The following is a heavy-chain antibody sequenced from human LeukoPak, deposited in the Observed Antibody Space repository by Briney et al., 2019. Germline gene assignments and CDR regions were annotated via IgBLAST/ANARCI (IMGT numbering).Heavy chain of an antibody. CDR2: IWYDGSNK. CDR1: GFTFRSYG. CDR3: AKGTLYGDYFYY. V-gene: IGHV3-33*06. D-gene: IGHD4-17*01. J-gene: IGHJ4*02. Sequence: GGSLRLSCAASGFTFRSYGMHWVRQAPGKGLEWVAVIWYDGSNKYYADSVKGRFTISRDNSKNTLYLQMNSLRAKDTAVYYCAKGTLYGDYFYYWGQGTLVTVSS.